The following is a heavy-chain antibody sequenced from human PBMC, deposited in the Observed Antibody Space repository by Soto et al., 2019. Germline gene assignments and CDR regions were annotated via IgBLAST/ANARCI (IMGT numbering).Heavy chain of an antibody. D-gene: IGHD6-13*01. CDR2: ISYDGRNK. CDR1: GFTFSSYG. J-gene: IGHJ4*02. CDR3: AKDCSIAAAGTCFDY. V-gene: IGHV3-30*18. Sequence: QVQLVESGGGVVQPGRSLRLSCAASGFTFSSYGMHWVRQAPGKGLEWVAVISYDGRNKYYADSVKGRFTISRDNSKNTLYLQMNSLRAEDTAVYYCAKDCSIAAAGTCFDYWGQGTLVTVAS.